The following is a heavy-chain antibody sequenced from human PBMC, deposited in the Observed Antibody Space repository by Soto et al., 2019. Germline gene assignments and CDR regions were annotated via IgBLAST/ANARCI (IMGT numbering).Heavy chain of an antibody. CDR3: ARDQKWELLDQTLPDY. D-gene: IGHD1-26*01. CDR2: IWYDGSNK. J-gene: IGHJ4*02. V-gene: IGHV3-33*01. CDR1: GFTFSSYG. Sequence: GGSLRLSCAASGFTFSSYGMHWVRQAPGKGLEWVAVIWYDGSNKYYADSVKGRFTISRDNSKNTLYLQMNSLRAEDTAVYYCARDQKWELLDQTLPDYWGQGTLVTVSS.